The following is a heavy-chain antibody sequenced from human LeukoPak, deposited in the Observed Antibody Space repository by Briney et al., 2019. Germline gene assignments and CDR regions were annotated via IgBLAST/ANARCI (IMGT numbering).Heavy chain of an antibody. J-gene: IGHJ6*02. Sequence: GGSLRLSCAASGFTFSSTSMSWVRQAPGKGLEWVAVTVGGGDGTYYADSVKGRFTISRDNSNNTLYLQMNSLRAEDTAVYYCARDGPGITISGVRRGYGMDVWGQGTTVIVSS. D-gene: IGHD3-3*01. CDR2: TVGGGDGT. CDR3: ARDGPGITISGVRRGYGMDV. CDR1: GFTFSSTS. V-gene: IGHV3-23*01.